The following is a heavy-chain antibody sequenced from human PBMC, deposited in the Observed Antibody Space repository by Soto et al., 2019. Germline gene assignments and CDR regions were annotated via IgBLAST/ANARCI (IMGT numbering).Heavy chain of an antibody. CDR1: GFTFSSCW. D-gene: IGHD6-6*01. V-gene: IGHV3-7*03. CDR2: IKQDGSQK. J-gene: IGHJ5*02. CDR3: ARGYSSSPNWFDP. Sequence: LRLSCVASGFTFSSCWMSWVRQAPGKGLEWVANIKQDGSQKYYVDSVKGRFTISRDNAMNSLYLQMNSLGAEDTAMYYCARGYSSSPNWFDPWGQGTLVTVSS.